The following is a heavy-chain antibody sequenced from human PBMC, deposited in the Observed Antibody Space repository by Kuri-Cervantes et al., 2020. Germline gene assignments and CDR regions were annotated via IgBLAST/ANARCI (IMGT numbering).Heavy chain of an antibody. CDR2: TSAYNGNT. V-gene: IGHV1-18*01. CDR3: ARDGRVATIQDYYYYGMDV. D-gene: IGHD5-12*01. J-gene: IGHJ6*02. Sequence: ASVKVSCKASGYTFTSYGISWVRQAPGQGLEWMGWTSAYNGNTNYAQKLQGRVTMTTDTSTSTAYMELRSLRSDDTAVYYCARDGRVATIQDYYYYGMDVWGQGTTVTVSS. CDR1: GYTFTSYG.